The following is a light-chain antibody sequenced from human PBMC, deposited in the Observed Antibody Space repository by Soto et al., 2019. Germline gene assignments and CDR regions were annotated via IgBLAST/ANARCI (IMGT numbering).Light chain of an antibody. CDR2: SAS. CDR3: QQSFSTPT. J-gene: IGKJ5*01. CDR1: QRINIY. Sequence: IQMPQSAAPLSPSVGPRVPITSRASQRINIYLNWYRQKPGKAPELLIYSASNLQSGVPSRFSDSGSGTDFTLTISSLQPEDFATYYCQQSFSTPTFGQGTRLEIK. V-gene: IGKV1-39*01.